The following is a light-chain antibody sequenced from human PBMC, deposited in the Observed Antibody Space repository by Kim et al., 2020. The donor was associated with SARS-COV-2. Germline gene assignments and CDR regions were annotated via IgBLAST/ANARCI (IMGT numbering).Light chain of an antibody. Sequence: IQLTQSPSSLSASVGDRVTITCRASQGISSYLAWYQQKPGEAPKLLVYDASTLQSGVPSRFSGSESGTDFTLTISSLQPEDFATYYCLPPNSYPPTFGPGSKLEI. V-gene: IGKV1-9*01. J-gene: IGKJ2*01. CDR3: LPPNSYPPT. CDR1: QGISSY. CDR2: DAS.